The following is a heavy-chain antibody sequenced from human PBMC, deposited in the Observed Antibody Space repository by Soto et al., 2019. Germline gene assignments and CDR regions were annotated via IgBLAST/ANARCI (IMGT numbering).Heavy chain of an antibody. Sequence: XETLSLTCTVAGGSISSYYWSWIRQPPGKGREWIGYIYYSGSTNYNPSLKSRVTISVDTSKNQFSLKLSSVTAADTAVYYCARDWGFGELPTRGSWFDHWGQGTLVTVSS. V-gene: IGHV4-59*01. CDR3: ARDWGFGELPTRGSWFDH. CDR2: IYYSGST. CDR1: GGSISSYY. D-gene: IGHD3-10*01. J-gene: IGHJ5*02.